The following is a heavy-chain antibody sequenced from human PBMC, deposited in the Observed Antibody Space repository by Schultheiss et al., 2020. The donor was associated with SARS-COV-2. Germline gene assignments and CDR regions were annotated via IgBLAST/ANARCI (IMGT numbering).Heavy chain of an antibody. Sequence: GGSLRLSCAASGFTFSNAWMNWVRQAPGKGLEWVAVISYDGSLQFYADSMKGRFTISRDNSKNTLYLQMNSLRAEDTAVYYCATLERFDYWGQGTLVTVSS. V-gene: IGHV3-30*03. CDR2: ISYDGSLQ. CDR3: ATLERFDY. CDR1: GFTFSNAW. J-gene: IGHJ4*02. D-gene: IGHD1-1*01.